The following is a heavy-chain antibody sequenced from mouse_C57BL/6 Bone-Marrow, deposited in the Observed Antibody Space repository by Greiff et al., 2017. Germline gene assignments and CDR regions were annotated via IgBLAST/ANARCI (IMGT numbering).Heavy chain of an antibody. CDR2: ISPRSGNT. J-gene: IGHJ1*03. V-gene: IGHV1-81*01. CDR3: ARETTVVGDCDV. Sequence: VQLQQSGAELARPGASVKLSCKASGSTFTSYGLSWVKQRTGQGLEWIGQISPRSGNTYYNEKFKGKDTLTADKSSSTAYMELRSLTSEDSAVYFCARETTVVGDCDVWGTGATVTVSS. D-gene: IGHD1-1*01. CDR1: GSTFTSYG.